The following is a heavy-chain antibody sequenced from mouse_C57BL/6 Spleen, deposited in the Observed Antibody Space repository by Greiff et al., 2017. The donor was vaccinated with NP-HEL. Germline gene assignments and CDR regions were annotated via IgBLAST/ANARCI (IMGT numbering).Heavy chain of an antibody. CDR3: ARMAYSKEAWFAY. V-gene: IGHV5-4*03. CDR1: GFTFSSYA. J-gene: IGHJ3*01. CDR2: ISDGGSYT. D-gene: IGHD2-5*01. Sequence: DVKLVESGGGLVKPGGSLKLSCAASGFTFSSYAMSWVRQTPEKRLEWVATISDGGSYTYYPDNVKGRFTISRDNAKNNLYLQMSHLKSEDTAMYYCARMAYSKEAWFAYWGQGTLVTVSA.